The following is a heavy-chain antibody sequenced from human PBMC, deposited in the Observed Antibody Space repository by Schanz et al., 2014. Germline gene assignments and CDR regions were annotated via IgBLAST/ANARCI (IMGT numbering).Heavy chain of an antibody. D-gene: IGHD5-12*01. J-gene: IGHJ4*02. Sequence: EVQLVESGGGLVKPGGSLILSCAASRLTFANEDIHWVRQAPGKGLEWVSYISSSSIYTNYADSVKGRFTISRDNAKNSLYLQMNSLRAEDTAVYYCAREGEWGYDPPRHWGQGTLVTVSS. V-gene: IGHV3-21*05. CDR1: RLTFANED. CDR3: AREGEWGYDPPRH. CDR2: ISSSSIYT.